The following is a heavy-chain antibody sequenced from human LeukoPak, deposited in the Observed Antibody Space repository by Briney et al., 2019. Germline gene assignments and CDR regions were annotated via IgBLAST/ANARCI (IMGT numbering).Heavy chain of an antibody. V-gene: IGHV3-23*01. Sequence: PGGSLRLSCAASGFTFSGYAMSWVRQAPGKGLEWVSAISGSGGSTYYADSVKGRFTISRDNSKNTLYLQMNSLRAEDTAVYYCAKDPLSGIAVAGTTLFDYWGQGTLVTVSS. CDR2: ISGSGGST. D-gene: IGHD6-19*01. CDR3: AKDPLSGIAVAGTTLFDY. J-gene: IGHJ4*02. CDR1: GFTFSGYA.